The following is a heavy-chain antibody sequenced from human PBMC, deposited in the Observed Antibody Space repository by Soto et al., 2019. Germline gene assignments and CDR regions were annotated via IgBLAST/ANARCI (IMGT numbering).Heavy chain of an antibody. CDR1: GGSISSYY. Sequence: SETLSLICTVSGGSISSYYWSWIRQPPGKGLEWIGYIYYSGSTNYNPSLKSRVTISVDTSKNQFSLKLTSVTAADTAVYYCARRYGGNFDYWGQGTPVTVSS. D-gene: IGHD1-26*01. V-gene: IGHV4-59*01. CDR2: IYYSGST. CDR3: ARRYGGNFDY. J-gene: IGHJ4*02.